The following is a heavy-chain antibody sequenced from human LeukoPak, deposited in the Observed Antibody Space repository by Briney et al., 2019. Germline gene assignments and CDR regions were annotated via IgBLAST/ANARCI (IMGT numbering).Heavy chain of an antibody. J-gene: IGHJ4*02. CDR1: GFTFSSYA. CDR2: ISGSGGST. V-gene: IGHV3-23*01. Sequence: GGSLRLSCAASGFTFSSYAMSWVRQAPGKGLEWVSAISGSGGSTYYADSVKGRFTISRDNSENTLYLQMNTLRAEDTAVYYCARRAGGYSHPYDYWGQGTLVTVSS. D-gene: IGHD4-23*01. CDR3: ARRAGGYSHPYDY.